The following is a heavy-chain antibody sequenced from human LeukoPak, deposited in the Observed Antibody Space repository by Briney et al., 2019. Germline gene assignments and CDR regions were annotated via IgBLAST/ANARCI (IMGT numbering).Heavy chain of an antibody. CDR3: AREVGSWYYFDY. Sequence: PGRSLRLSCAASGFTFSSYGMHWVRQAPGKGLEWVAVISYDGSNKYYADSVKGRFTISRDNAKNSLYLQMNSLRAEDTAVYYCAREVGSWYYFDYWGQGTLVTVSS. D-gene: IGHD1-26*01. J-gene: IGHJ4*02. CDR2: ISYDGSNK. V-gene: IGHV3-30*03. CDR1: GFTFSSYG.